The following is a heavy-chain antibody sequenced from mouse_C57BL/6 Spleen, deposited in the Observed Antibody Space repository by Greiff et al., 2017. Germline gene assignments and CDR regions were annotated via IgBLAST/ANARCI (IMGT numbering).Heavy chain of an antibody. CDR1: GYTFTSYG. CDR3: ARSGFITTVVADY. D-gene: IGHD1-1*01. CDR2: IYPRRGNT. J-gene: IGHJ2*01. Sequence: VQRVESGAELARPGASVKLSCKASGYTFTSYGISWVKQRTGQGLEWIGEIYPRRGNTYYNEKFKGKATLTADKSSSTAYMELRSLTSEDSAVYFCARSGFITTVVADYWGQGTTLTVSS. V-gene: IGHV1-81*01.